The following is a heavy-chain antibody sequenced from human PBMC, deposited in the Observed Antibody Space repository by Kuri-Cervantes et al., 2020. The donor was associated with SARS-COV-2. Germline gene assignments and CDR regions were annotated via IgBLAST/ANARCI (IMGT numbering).Heavy chain of an antibody. CDR1: GFTFSSYA. Sequence: GGSLRLSCAASGFTFSSYAMSWVRQAPGKGLEWVSAISGSGGSTYYADSVKGRFTISRDNSKNTLYLQMNSLRAEDTAVYYCARASHYDFWSGYRIAGMDVWGQGTTVTVSS. D-gene: IGHD3-3*01. CDR3: ARASHYDFWSGYRIAGMDV. CDR2: ISGSGGST. V-gene: IGHV3-23*01. J-gene: IGHJ6*02.